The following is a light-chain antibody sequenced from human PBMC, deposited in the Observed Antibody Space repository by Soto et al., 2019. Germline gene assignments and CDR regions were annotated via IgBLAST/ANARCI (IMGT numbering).Light chain of an antibody. Sequence: QSVLTQPRSVSGSPGQSVTISCTGTSSDVGRYNFVSWYQQHPDKAPKLMIYDVIKRPSGVPDRFSGSKSGNTASLTIYGLQAEDEADYYCSSYTSSSTYVFGTGTKVTVL. J-gene: IGLJ1*01. CDR3: SSYTSSSTYV. CDR1: SSDVGRYNF. V-gene: IGLV2-11*01. CDR2: DVI.